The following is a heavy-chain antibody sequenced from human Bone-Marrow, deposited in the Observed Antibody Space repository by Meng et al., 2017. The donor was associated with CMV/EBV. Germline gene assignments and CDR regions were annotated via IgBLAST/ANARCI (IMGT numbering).Heavy chain of an antibody. CDR3: ARGRRHSDY. J-gene: IGHJ4*02. CDR1: GFTFSDYY. D-gene: IGHD2-15*01. V-gene: IGHV3-53*01. CDR2: IYSGGST. Sequence: GESLKISCAASGFTFSDYYMSWIRQAPGKGLEWVSVIYSGGSTYYADSVKGRFTISRDNSKNTLYLQMNSLRAEDTAVYYCARGRRHSDYWGQGTLVTVSS.